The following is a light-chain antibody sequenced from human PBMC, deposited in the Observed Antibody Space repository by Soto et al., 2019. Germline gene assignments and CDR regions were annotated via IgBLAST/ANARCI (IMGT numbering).Light chain of an antibody. CDR2: AAS. J-gene: IGKJ3*01. CDR3: QQYNSYST. Sequence: DIQMTQSPSSLSASVGDRVTITCRASQTITNYLNWYQHKPGKAPKLLIYAASSLESGVPSRFSGSGSGTEFTLTISSLQPDDFATYYCQQYNSYSTFGPGTKVDIK. V-gene: IGKV1-5*01. CDR1: QTITNY.